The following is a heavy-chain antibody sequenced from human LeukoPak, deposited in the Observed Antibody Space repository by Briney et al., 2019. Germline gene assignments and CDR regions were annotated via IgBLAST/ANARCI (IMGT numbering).Heavy chain of an antibody. CDR1: GFTFSSYA. Sequence: GGSLRLSCAASGFTFSSYAMSWVRQAPGKGLEWVSGISGSDGGTYNADSVKGRFTISRDNSKNTLYLQMNSLRAGDAAVYYCAKGSLSYCSGRCYYFDYWGQGTLVTVSS. D-gene: IGHD2-15*01. CDR3: AKGSLSYCSGRCYYFDY. J-gene: IGHJ4*02. CDR2: ISGSDGGT. V-gene: IGHV3-23*01.